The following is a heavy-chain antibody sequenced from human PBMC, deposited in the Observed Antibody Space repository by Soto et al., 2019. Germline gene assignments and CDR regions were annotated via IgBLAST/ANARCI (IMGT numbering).Heavy chain of an antibody. CDR2: ISTDDGYT. D-gene: IGHD5-12*01. J-gene: IGHJ4*02. CDR3: ARDRLHSGYDGDY. Sequence: GASVKVSCKASGYTFSNYAISWVRQAPGQGLEWMGLISTDDGYTNYARDRHTMTKDSSTNTAYIELRSLRSDDTAIYYCARDRLHSGYDGDYWGQGTLVTVSS. CDR1: GYTFSNYA. V-gene: IGHV1-18*01.